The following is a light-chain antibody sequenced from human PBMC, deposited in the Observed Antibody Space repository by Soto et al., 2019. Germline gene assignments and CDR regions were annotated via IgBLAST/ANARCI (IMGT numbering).Light chain of an antibody. J-gene: IGKJ1*01. CDR1: QSVSSN. V-gene: IGKV3-15*01. Sequence: EIVMTQSPATLSVSPGERATLSCRASQSVSSNLAWYQQKPGQAPRLLIYGASTRANGIPARFSGSGSGTEFTLTISSLQSADFAVYYCQQYNNWPPWTFGQGTKVEIK. CDR3: QQYNNWPPWT. CDR2: GAS.